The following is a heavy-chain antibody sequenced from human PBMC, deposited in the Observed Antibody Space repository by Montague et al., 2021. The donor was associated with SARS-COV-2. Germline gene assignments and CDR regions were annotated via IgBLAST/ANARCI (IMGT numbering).Heavy chain of an antibody. CDR2: ISYRGST. Sequence: SETLSLTCTVSGGSISSSSSYWAWIRQPPGKGLEWIGNISYRGSTYYTPSLKSRVIISVDTSKNQLSLKLSSVTAADTAVYYCATQEDPSGWIPGPFDFWGQGTLLTVSS. CDR3: ATQEDPSGWIPGPFDF. V-gene: IGHV4-39*01. D-gene: IGHD6-19*01. CDR1: GGSISSSSSY. J-gene: IGHJ4*02.